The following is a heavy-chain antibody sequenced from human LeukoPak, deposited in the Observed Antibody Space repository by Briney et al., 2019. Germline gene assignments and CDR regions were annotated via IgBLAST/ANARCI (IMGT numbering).Heavy chain of an antibody. CDR2: IYYSGST. V-gene: IGHV4-39*01. CDR1: GASIRSSSYY. D-gene: IGHD3-22*01. Sequence: SETLSLTCTVSGASIRSSSYYWGWIRQPPGKGLEWIGTIYYSGSTYYNPPLKSRVTISVDTSKNQFSLKLSSVTAADTAVYYCASGYYYDSGGYFHLDYWGQGTLVTGSS. J-gene: IGHJ4*02. CDR3: ASGYYYDSGGYFHLDY.